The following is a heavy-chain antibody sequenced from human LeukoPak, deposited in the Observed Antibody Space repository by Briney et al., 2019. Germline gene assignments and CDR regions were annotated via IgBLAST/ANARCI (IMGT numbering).Heavy chain of an antibody. V-gene: IGHV4-34*01. CDR2: INHSGST. J-gene: IGHJ4*02. CDR1: GGSFSGYY. CDR3: ARGGGGVAGQLSPDY. Sequence: PSETLSLTCAVYGGSFSGYYWSWIRQPPGKGLEWIGEINHSGSTNYNPSLKSRVTISVDTSKNQFSLKLSSVTAADTAVYYCARGGGGVAGQLSPDYWGQGTLVTVSP. D-gene: IGHD6-19*01.